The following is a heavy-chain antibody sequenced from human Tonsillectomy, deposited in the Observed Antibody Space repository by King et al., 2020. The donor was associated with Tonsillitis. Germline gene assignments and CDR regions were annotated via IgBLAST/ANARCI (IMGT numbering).Heavy chain of an antibody. J-gene: IGHJ6*03. CDR1: GGTFSSYT. V-gene: IGHV1-69*06. D-gene: IGHD4-17*01. CDR2: IIPIIGTA. Sequence: VQLVESGAEVKKPGSSVKVSCKASGGTFSSYTISWVRQAPGQGLEWMGGIIPIIGTANYAQKFQGRVTITADKSASTTYMELSSLRSEDTAVYYCARDRDYGDSAYYYFMDVWGNGTTVTVSS. CDR3: ARDRDYGDSAYYYFMDV.